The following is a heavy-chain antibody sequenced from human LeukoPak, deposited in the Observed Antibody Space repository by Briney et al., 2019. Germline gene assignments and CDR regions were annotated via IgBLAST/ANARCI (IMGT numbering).Heavy chain of an antibody. D-gene: IGHD3-22*01. Sequence: GGSLRLSCAASGFTFSNAWMSWVRQAPGKGQEWVGRIKSKTDGGTTDYAAPVKGRFTISRDDSKNTLYLQMNSLTTEDTAVYYCTTAVPYYYDSSGSWYAFDIWGQGTMVTVSS. CDR2: IKSKTDGGTT. V-gene: IGHV3-15*01. CDR3: TTAVPYYYDSSGSWYAFDI. CDR1: GFTFSNAW. J-gene: IGHJ3*02.